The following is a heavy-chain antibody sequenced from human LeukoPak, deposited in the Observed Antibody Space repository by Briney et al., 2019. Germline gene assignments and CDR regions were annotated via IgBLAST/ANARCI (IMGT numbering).Heavy chain of an antibody. CDR3: ARGDNWYGGVYYYYGMDV. D-gene: IGHD3-16*01. CDR1: GGSFSGYY. CDR2: INHSGST. J-gene: IGHJ6*02. V-gene: IGHV4-34*09. Sequence: SETLSLTCAVYGGSFSGYYWSWIRQPPGKGLEWIGEINHSGSTNYNPSLKSRVTISVDTSKNQFSLKLSSVTAADTAVYYCARGDNWYGGVYYYYGMDVWGQGTTVTVSS.